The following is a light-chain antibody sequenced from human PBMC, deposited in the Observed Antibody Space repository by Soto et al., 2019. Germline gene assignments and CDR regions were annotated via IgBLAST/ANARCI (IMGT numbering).Light chain of an antibody. CDR2: GAS. Sequence: EVVMRHSPSTLSVSPGEAAPLPCRASQGIGDTLAWYQHKHGQTPSILIHGASTLQSGVPSRFTGSGYGTYFTLTISSLQTEDFATYYCQQHFHTPPAFGQGTRLEI. J-gene: IGKJ5*01. V-gene: IGKV3-15*01. CDR1: QGIGDT. CDR3: QQHFHTPPA.